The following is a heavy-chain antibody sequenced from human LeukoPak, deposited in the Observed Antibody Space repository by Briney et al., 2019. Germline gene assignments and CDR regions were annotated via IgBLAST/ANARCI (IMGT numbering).Heavy chain of an antibody. CDR1: GGSISSYY. V-gene: IGHV4-59*01. D-gene: IGHD2-2*01. CDR3: ARVGYCSSTSCSLWYYYYYMDA. Sequence: SETLSLTCTVSGGSISSYYWSWIRQPPGKGLEWIGYIYYSGSTNYNPSLKSRVTISVDTSKNQFSLKLSSVTAADTAVYYCARVGYCSSTSCSLWYYYYYMDAWGKGTTVTVSS. CDR2: IYYSGST. J-gene: IGHJ6*03.